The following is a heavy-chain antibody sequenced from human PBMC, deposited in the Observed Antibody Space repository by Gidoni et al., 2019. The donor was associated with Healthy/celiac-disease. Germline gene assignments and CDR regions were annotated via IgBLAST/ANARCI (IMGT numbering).Heavy chain of an antibody. CDR3: ARDGQIAAAGTPFDY. V-gene: IGHV3-48*03. CDR1: GFPFSRYE. Sequence: VQLVESGGGLVQPVGSLRLSCAACGFPFSRYEMNWVRQAPGKGLEGVSYISSSGSTICYADSVKGRFTISRDNAKNSLYLQINSLRAEDTAVYYCARDGQIAAAGTPFDYWGQGTLVTVSS. J-gene: IGHJ4*02. D-gene: IGHD6-13*01. CDR2: ISSSGSTI.